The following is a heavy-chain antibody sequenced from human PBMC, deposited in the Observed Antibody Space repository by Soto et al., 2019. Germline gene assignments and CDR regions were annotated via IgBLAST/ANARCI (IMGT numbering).Heavy chain of an antibody. Sequence: GGSLRLSCAASGFTFSSYGMHWVRQAPGKGLEWVAVIWYDGSNKYYADSVKGRFTISRDNSKNTLYLQMNSLRAEDTAVYYCARDLIAAAANPIYYYYGMDVWGQGTTVTVSS. V-gene: IGHV3-33*01. CDR1: GFTFSSYG. D-gene: IGHD6-13*01. J-gene: IGHJ6*02. CDR2: IWYDGSNK. CDR3: ARDLIAAAANPIYYYYGMDV.